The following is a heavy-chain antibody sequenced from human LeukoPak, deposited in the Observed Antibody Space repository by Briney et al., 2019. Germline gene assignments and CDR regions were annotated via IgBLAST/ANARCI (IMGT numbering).Heavy chain of an antibody. D-gene: IGHD3-3*01. V-gene: IGHV4-39*01. CDR3: ATQTISGVVLPDY. Sequence: SETLSLTCTVSGGSISSSSYYWGWIRQPPGKGLEWIGSIYYTGSTYYNPSLKSRVTISVDTSKNQFSLKLNSVTAADTAVYYCATQTISGVVLPDYWGQGTLVTVSS. J-gene: IGHJ4*02. CDR1: GGSISSSSYY. CDR2: IYYTGST.